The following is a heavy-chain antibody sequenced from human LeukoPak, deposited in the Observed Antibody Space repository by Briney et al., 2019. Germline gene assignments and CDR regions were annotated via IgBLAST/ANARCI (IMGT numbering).Heavy chain of an antibody. CDR2: IYHTGST. D-gene: IGHD4-17*01. CDR1: GGSISSGDYY. Sequence: PSETLSLTCTVSGGSISSGDYYWSWIRQPPGKGLEWIGYIYHTGSTSYNPSLKSRVTISVDTSKNQFSLNLSSVTAADTAVYYCARDITTLYGDYQGLDAFDIWGQGTMVTVSS. J-gene: IGHJ3*02. V-gene: IGHV4-30-2*01. CDR3: ARDITTLYGDYQGLDAFDI.